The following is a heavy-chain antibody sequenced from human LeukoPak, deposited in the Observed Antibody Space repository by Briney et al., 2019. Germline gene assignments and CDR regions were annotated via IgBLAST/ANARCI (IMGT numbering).Heavy chain of an antibody. CDR2: IYYSGSN. V-gene: IGHV4-59*01. Sequence: EPSETLSLTCTVSGGSISSYYWSWIRQPPGEGLVWIGYIYYSGSNNYNPSLKSRVTISVDTSKNQSSLKLSSVTAADTAVYCCAGSGSLMVYANPFDPWGQGTLVTVSS. J-gene: IGHJ5*02. CDR1: GGSISSYY. D-gene: IGHD2-8*01. CDR3: AGSGSLMVYANPFDP.